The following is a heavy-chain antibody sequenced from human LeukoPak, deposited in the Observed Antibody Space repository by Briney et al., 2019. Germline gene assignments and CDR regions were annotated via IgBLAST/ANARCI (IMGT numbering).Heavy chain of an antibody. V-gene: IGHV4-34*01. CDR2: INHSGST. CDR1: GGSFSGYY. Sequence: SETLSLTCAVYGGSFSGYYWSWIRQPPGKGLEWIGEINHSGSTNYNPSLKSRVTISVDTSKNQFSLKLSSVTAADTAVYYCATELGGGYYYYMDVWGKGTTVTISS. D-gene: IGHD3-16*01. J-gene: IGHJ6*03. CDR3: ATELGGGYYYYMDV.